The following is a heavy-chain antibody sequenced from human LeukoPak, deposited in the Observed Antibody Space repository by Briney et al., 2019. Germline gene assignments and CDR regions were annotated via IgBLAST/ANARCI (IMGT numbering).Heavy chain of an antibody. CDR1: GGSISSSIYY. Sequence: KPSETLSLTCTVSGGSISSSIYYWVWIRLTPGKGLEWIGYIVYTGTTHYNPSLRSRVTMSIDTPKNHSSLNLSSVTAADTAIYYCARASINPERRAFDMWSQGSLVTVSS. CDR3: ARASINPERRAFDM. J-gene: IGHJ3*02. CDR2: IVYTGTT. V-gene: IGHV4-61*03. D-gene: IGHD5-12*01.